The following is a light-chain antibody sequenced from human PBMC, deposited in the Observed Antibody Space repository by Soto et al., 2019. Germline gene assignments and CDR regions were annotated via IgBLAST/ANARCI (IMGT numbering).Light chain of an antibody. CDR2: DVG. V-gene: IGLV2-14*01. J-gene: IGLJ1*01. Sequence: QSALTQPASVSGSPGQSITIACTGTSSDIGGYNFVSWYQQHPGKAPKLLIYDVGNRPSGVSNRFSGSKSGNTASLTISGRQAEDEAHYSCNSYRTVSTYVFGTGTKVTVL. CDR3: NSYRTVSTYV. CDR1: SSDIGGYNF.